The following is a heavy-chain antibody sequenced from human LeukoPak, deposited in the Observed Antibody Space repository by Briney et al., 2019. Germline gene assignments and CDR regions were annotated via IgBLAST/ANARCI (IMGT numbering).Heavy chain of an antibody. CDR1: GXSINSYY. CDR3: TRRCKDAYTLYCFDY. J-gene: IGHJ4*02. CDR2: MYYSGGT. D-gene: IGHD5-24*01. V-gene: IGHV4-59*01. Sequence: ASETLSLTCTVSGXSINSYYWSWIRQPPGKGLEWIGHMYYSGGTNYNPSLKSRVTISVDTSKNQFSLKLSSVTAADTAVYYCTRRCKDAYTLYCFDYWGQGTLVTVSS.